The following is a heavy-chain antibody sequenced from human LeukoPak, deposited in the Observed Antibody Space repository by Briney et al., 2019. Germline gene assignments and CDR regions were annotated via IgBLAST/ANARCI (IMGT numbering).Heavy chain of an antibody. CDR2: INPNSGGT. J-gene: IGHJ4*02. CDR3: ARDHSSSCQLLDY. D-gene: IGHD6-13*01. CDR1: GYTFTGYY. Sequence: ASVKVSCKASGYTFTGYYVHWVRQAPGQGLEWMGWINPNSGGTNYAQKFQGRVTMSRDTSISTAYMELSRLRSDDTAVYYCARDHSSSCQLLDYWGQGTLVTISS. V-gene: IGHV1-2*02.